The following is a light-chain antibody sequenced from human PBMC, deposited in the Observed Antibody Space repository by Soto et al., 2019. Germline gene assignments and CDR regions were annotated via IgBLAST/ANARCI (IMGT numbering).Light chain of an antibody. V-gene: IGLV2-23*01. CDR2: EGS. CDR3: CSYAGSSTPWG. Sequence: QSVLTQPASVSGSPGQSITISCTGTSSDVGSYNLVSWYQQHPGKAPKLMIYEGSKRPSGVSNRFSGSKSGNTASLTISGLQAEDEADYDCCSYAGSSTPWGFGGGTKLTFL. CDR1: SSDVGSYNL. J-gene: IGLJ3*02.